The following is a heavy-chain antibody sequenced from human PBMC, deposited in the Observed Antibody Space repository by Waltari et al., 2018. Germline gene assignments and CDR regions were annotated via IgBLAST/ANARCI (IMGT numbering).Heavy chain of an antibody. Sequence: EEKVVESGGGLVQPGESLRLSCAASGFTFGNYRMHWARHPPGQGLVWVSGISSDESKTSYADSVKGRFTISRDNSKKTLYLQMKRLRVEDTAIYYCARVAQRTYRSPVPGRDYYYGMDVWGQGTTVTVSS. V-gene: IGHV3-74*01. D-gene: IGHD1-1*01. CDR3: ARVAQRTYRSPVPGRDYYYGMDV. J-gene: IGHJ6*02. CDR2: ISSDESKT. CDR1: GFTFGNYR.